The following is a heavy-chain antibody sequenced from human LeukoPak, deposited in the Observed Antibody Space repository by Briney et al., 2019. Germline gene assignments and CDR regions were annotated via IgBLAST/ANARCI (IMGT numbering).Heavy chain of an antibody. CDR2: IKEDGREK. CDR3: VRLMRGTIGGDN. V-gene: IGHV3-7*01. D-gene: IGHD3-16*01. Sequence: GGSLRLSCAASGFTFSSFWMSWIRQAPGKGLEWVANIKEDGREKYYVDSVKGRFTISRDNAKNSLYLQMNNLKAEDTAMYYCVRLMRGTIGGDNWGQGTLVTVSA. CDR1: GFTFSSFW. J-gene: IGHJ4*02.